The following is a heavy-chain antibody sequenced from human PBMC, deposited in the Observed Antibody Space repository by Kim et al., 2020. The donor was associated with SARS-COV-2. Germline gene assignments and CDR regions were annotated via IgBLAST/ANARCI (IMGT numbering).Heavy chain of an antibody. CDR1: GGSFSGYY. J-gene: IGHJ6*03. V-gene: IGHV4-34*01. Sequence: SETLSLTCAVYGGSFSGYYWSWIRQPPGKGLEWIGEINHSGSTNYNPSLKSRVTISVDTSKNQFSLKLSSVTAADTAVYYCARVVRSFGVVIISYYYYYYRDVWGKGTTVTVSS. D-gene: IGHD3-3*01. CDR3: ARVVRSFGVVIISYYYYYYRDV. CDR2: INHSGST.